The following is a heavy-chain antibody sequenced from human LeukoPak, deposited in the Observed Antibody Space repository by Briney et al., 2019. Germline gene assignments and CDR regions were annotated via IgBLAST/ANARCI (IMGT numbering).Heavy chain of an antibody. V-gene: IGHV3-48*03. Sequence: GGSLRLSCAASGFTFSSYEMNWVRKAPGKGLEWVSYISSSGSTISYADSVKGRFTISRDNAKNSLYLQMNSLRAEDTAVYYCAELGITMIGGVWGKGTTVTISS. CDR2: ISSSGSTI. CDR1: GFTFSSYE. D-gene: IGHD3-10*02. J-gene: IGHJ6*04. CDR3: AELGITMIGGV.